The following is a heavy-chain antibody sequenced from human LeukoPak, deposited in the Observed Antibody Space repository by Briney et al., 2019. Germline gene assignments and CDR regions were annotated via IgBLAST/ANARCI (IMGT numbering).Heavy chain of an antibody. CDR3: ASIRGTFGY. V-gene: IGHV3-72*01. CDR1: GFTFSDHF. J-gene: IGHJ4*02. D-gene: IGHD1-26*01. Sequence: GGSLRLSCAASGFTFSDHFLDWVRQAPGRGLEWVGRTRNKANSYITEYAASVKGRFTISRDDSKNSLYLQMSSLKTDDTAMYYCASIRGTFGYWGQGTLVTVSS. CDR2: TRNKANSYIT.